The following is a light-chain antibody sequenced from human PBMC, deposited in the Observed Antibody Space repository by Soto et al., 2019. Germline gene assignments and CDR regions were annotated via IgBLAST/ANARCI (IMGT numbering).Light chain of an antibody. CDR2: DAS. Sequence: EIVLTQSPATLSSSPGERVTLSCRASQSVGSYLAWYQQKPGQAPRLLIYDASNRATGIPARFSGSGSGTDFTLTISSLEPEDFAVYYCQQRSNWPLTFGGGTKVEIK. CDR1: QSVGSY. V-gene: IGKV3-11*01. J-gene: IGKJ4*01. CDR3: QQRSNWPLT.